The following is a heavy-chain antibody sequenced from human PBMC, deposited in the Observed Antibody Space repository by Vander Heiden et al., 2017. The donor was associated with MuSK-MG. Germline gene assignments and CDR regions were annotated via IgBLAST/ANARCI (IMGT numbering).Heavy chain of an antibody. CDR1: GYTVTNYW. J-gene: IGHJ4*02. V-gene: IGHV5-51*03. CDR3: TRLSGSYLAYFEY. D-gene: IGHD3-10*01. Sequence: EVQLAQSGAEVRKSGESLKIACTVAGYTVTNYWVGWVRQMPGKGLEWMGIIHPGDSDTRYSPSCQGQVTISADQSVSTAYLQWSRLKASDTAMHYCTRLSGSYLAYFEYWGQGTLVTVSS. CDR2: IHPGDSDT.